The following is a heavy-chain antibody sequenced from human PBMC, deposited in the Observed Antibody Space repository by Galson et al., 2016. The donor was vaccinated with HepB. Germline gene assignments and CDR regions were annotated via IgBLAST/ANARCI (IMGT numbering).Heavy chain of an antibody. CDR3: ARDLRSGTIWFGELLI. CDR2: ISGSGDTT. CDR1: DFTFASYA. D-gene: IGHD3-10*01. Sequence: SLRLSCAASDFTFASYAMSWVRQAPGKGLQWVSAISGSGDTTYYADSVKGRFTMSRDNSKNTLYLQMNSLRADDTAIYYCARDLRSGTIWFGELLIWGQGTLVTVSS. V-gene: IGHV3-23*01. J-gene: IGHJ4*02.